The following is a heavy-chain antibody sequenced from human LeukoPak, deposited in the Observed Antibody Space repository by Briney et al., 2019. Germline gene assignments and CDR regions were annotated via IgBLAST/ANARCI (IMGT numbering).Heavy chain of an antibody. CDR1: GFTFSSYA. CDR3: ARGGGYGDPFDY. CDR2: ISNNGGST. V-gene: IGHV3-64*01. J-gene: IGHJ4*02. Sequence: GGSLRLSCAASGFTFSSYAMHWVRQAPGKGLEYVSAISNNGGSTYYANSVKGRFTIPRDNSKNTLYLQMGSLRAEDMAVYYCARGGGYGDPFDYWAREPWSPSPQ. D-gene: IGHD4-17*01.